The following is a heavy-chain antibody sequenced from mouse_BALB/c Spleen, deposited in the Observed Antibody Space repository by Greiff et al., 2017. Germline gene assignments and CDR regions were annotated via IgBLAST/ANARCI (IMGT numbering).Heavy chain of an antibody. D-gene: IGHD2-1*01. V-gene: IGHV3-2*02. Sequence: VQLKESGPGLVKPSQSLSLTCTVTGYSITSDYAWNWIRQFPGNKLEWMGYISYSGSTSYNPSLKSRISITRDTSKNQFFLQLNSVTTEDTATYYCARDGNYAMDDWGQGTSVTVSS. CDR2: ISYSGST. J-gene: IGHJ4*01. CDR1: GYSITSDYA. CDR3: ARDGNYAMDD.